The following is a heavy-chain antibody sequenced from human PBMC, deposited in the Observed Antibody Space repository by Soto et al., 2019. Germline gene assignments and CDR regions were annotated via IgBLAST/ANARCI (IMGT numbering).Heavy chain of an antibody. Sequence: PSETLSLTCAVYGGSFSGYYWSWIRQPPGKGLEWIGEINHSGSTNYNPSLKSRVTISVDTSKNQFSLKLSSVTAADTAVYYCARSVRSSLVRDPYYDSSGYNDYWGQGTLATVSS. V-gene: IGHV4-34*01. J-gene: IGHJ4*02. CDR3: ARSVRSSLVRDPYYDSSGYNDY. CDR1: GGSFSGYY. D-gene: IGHD3-22*01. CDR2: INHSGST.